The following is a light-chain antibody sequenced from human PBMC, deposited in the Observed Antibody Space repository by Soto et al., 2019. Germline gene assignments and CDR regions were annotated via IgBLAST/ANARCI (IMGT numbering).Light chain of an antibody. CDR1: SSNIGRNP. CDR2: HGN. CDR3: AAWDDNLNGVV. J-gene: IGLJ2*01. Sequence: QSVLTQPPSASGTPGQRVTISCSGSSSNIGRNPINWYQQLPGLAPKLLIYHGNQRPSGVPDRFSGSKSGTSASLAIGGLQSEDEADYFCAAWDDNLNGVVFGGGTQLTVL. V-gene: IGLV1-44*01.